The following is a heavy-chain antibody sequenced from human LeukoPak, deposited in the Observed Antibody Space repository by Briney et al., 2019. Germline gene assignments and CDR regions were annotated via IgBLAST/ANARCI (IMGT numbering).Heavy chain of an antibody. J-gene: IGHJ6*03. D-gene: IGHD6-25*01. CDR2: IRYDGSNK. V-gene: IGHV3-30*02. CDR3: AKAGRRTLLRPLNMDV. Sequence: PGGSLRLSCAASGFTFSSYGMHWVRQVPGKGLEWVAFIRYDGSNKYYADSVKGRFTISRDNSKNTLYLQMNSLRAEDTAVYYCAKAGRRTLLRPLNMDVWGKGTTVTISS. CDR1: GFTFSSYG.